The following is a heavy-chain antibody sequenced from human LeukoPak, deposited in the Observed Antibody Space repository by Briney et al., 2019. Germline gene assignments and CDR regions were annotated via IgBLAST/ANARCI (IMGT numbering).Heavy chain of an antibody. Sequence: ASVKVSCKASGYTFTSYGISWVRQAPGQGLEWMGWISAYNGNTNYAQKLHGRVTITTDTSTSTAYMELRSLRSDDTAVYYCARMSNYYDSSGEDWFDPWGQGTLVTVSS. CDR1: GYTFTSYG. CDR2: ISAYNGNT. CDR3: ARMSNYYDSSGEDWFDP. V-gene: IGHV1-18*01. D-gene: IGHD3-22*01. J-gene: IGHJ5*02.